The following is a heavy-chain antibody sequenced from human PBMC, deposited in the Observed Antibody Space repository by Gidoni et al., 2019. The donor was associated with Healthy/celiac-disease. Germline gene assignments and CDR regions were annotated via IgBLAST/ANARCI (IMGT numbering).Heavy chain of an antibody. CDR1: GFTFSSYG. J-gene: IGHJ3*02. V-gene: IGHV3-30*18. CDR2: IPYDGSNK. Sequence: HVQLVESGGGVVQPGRSLRLSCAASGFTFSSYGMHRVRQAPGKGLEWVTVIPYDGSNKYYADSVKGRFTISRDNSKNTLYLQVNSLSAEDTAVYYCANPRGAFDIWGQGTMVTVSS. CDR3: ANPRGAFDI.